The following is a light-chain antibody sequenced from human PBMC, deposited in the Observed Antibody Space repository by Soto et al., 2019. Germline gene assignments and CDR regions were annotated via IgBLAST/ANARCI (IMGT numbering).Light chain of an antibody. Sequence: DIRLTQSPSFLSASVGDRVTITCRASQGISSYLAWYQQKPGKAPKLLIYAASTLQSGVPSRFSGSGSGTEFTLTISSLQPEDFATYYCQQLNSDPSYTFGEGTKLEIK. CDR3: QQLNSDPSYT. V-gene: IGKV1-9*01. J-gene: IGKJ2*01. CDR2: AAS. CDR1: QGISSY.